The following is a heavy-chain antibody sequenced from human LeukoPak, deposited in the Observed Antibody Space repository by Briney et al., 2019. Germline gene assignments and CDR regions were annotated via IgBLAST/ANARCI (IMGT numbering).Heavy chain of an antibody. CDR2: ISSSGSTI. Sequence: PGGSLRLSCAASGFTFSSYEMNWVRQAPGKGLEWVSYISSSGSTIYYADSVKGRFTISRDNAKNSLYLQTNSLRAEDTAVYYCARDRSMITFDYWGQGTLVTVSS. CDR1: GFTFSSYE. CDR3: ARDRSMITFDY. J-gene: IGHJ4*02. D-gene: IGHD3-16*01. V-gene: IGHV3-48*03.